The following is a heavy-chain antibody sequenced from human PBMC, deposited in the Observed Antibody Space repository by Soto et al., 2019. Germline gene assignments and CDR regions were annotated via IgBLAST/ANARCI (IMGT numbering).Heavy chain of an antibody. CDR1: GFTFSSYG. V-gene: IGHV3-33*01. CDR3: ARAPLRFLEWLHY. Sequence: ALRLSCAASGFTFSSYGMHWVRQAPGKGLEWVAVIWYDGSNKYYADSVKGRFTISRDNSKNTLYLQMNSLRAEDTAVYYCARAPLRFLEWLHYWGQGTLVTVSS. CDR2: IWYDGSNK. D-gene: IGHD3-3*01. J-gene: IGHJ4*02.